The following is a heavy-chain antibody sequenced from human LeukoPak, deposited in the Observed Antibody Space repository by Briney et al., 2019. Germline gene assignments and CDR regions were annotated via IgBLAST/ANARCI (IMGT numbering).Heavy chain of an antibody. CDR2: IYSSGRT. Sequence: SETLSLTCTISGGSVSDYYWSWIRQSPGKGLEWIGRIYSSGRTHYSPSLKSRVTISVDTSRNQFSLRLSSVTAADTAVYYCARASHGWYFDLWGRGTLVTVSS. CDR1: GGSVSDYY. CDR3: ARASHGWYFDL. J-gene: IGHJ2*01. V-gene: IGHV4-4*09. D-gene: IGHD6-6*01.